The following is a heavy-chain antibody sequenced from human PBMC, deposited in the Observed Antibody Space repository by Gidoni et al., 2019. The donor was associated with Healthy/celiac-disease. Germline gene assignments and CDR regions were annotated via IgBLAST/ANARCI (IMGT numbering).Heavy chain of an antibody. CDR3: ARELSERWLQYGGEDAFDI. D-gene: IGHD5-12*01. Sequence: QVQLVESGGGVVQPGRSLRLSCAASGFPFSSYAMHWVRQAPGKGLEWVAVISYDGSNKYYADSVKGRFTISRDNSKNTLYLQMNSLRAEDTAVYYCARELSERWLQYGGEDAFDIWGQGTMVTVSS. V-gene: IGHV3-30*04. J-gene: IGHJ3*02. CDR2: ISYDGSNK. CDR1: GFPFSSYA.